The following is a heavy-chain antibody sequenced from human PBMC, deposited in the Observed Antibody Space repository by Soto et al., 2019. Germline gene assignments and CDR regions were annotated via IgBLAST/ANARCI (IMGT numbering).Heavy chain of an antibody. CDR1: GGSFSGYY. V-gene: IGHV4-34*01. CDR3: ARGNARQTIVSDIVVVPAAMTPRFDP. D-gene: IGHD2-2*01. CDR2: INHSGST. Sequence: PSETLSLTCAVYGGSFSGYYWSWIRQPPGKGLEWIGEINHSGSTNYNPSLKSRVTISVDTSKNQFSLKLSSVTAADTAVYYCARGNARQTIVSDIVVVPAAMTPRFDPWGQGTLVTVSS. J-gene: IGHJ5*02.